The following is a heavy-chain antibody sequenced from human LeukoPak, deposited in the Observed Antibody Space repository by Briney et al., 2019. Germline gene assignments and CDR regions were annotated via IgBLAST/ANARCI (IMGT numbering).Heavy chain of an antibody. J-gene: IGHJ4*02. CDR1: GYTFTSYY. Sequence: GASVKVSCKASGYTFTSYYMHWVRQAPGQGLEWMGGIIPIFGKADYAQKFQDRVTITADESTSTAYMELSSLRSEDTALYYCARAGEYCSGGSCYSGVYFDYWGQGTLVTVSS. CDR3: ARAGEYCSGGSCYSGVYFDY. V-gene: IGHV1-69*13. D-gene: IGHD2-15*01. CDR2: IIPIFGKA.